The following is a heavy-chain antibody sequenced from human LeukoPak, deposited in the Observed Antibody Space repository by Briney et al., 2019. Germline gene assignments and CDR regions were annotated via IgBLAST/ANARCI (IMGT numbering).Heavy chain of an antibody. CDR1: GGSISSSNW. CDR3: ARCSSTWGRGWFDP. CDR2: IYHSGST. J-gene: IGHJ5*02. V-gene: IGHV4-4*02. Sequence: SETLSLTCAVSGGSISSSNWWSWVRQPPGKGLEWIGEIYHSGSTNYNPSLKSRVTISVDKSKNQFSLKLTSVTAADTAVYYCARCSSTWGRGWFDPWGQGTLVTVSS. D-gene: IGHD5/OR15-5a*01.